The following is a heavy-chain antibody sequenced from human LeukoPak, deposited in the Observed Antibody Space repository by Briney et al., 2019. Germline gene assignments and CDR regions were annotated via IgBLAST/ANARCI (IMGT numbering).Heavy chain of an antibody. CDR2: ISGSGGST. J-gene: IGHJ4*02. D-gene: IGHD1-20*01. V-gene: IGHV3-23*01. Sequence: GGSLRLSCAASGFTFSSYAMSWVRQAPGKGLEWVSAISGSGGSTYYADSVKGRFTISRDNSKNTLYLQMNSLRAEDTAVHYCAKDNWNDVVFDYWGQGTLVTVSS. CDR1: GFTFSSYA. CDR3: AKDNWNDVVFDY.